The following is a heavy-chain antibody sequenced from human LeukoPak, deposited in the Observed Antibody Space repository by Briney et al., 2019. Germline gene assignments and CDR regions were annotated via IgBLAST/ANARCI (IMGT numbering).Heavy chain of an antibody. V-gene: IGHV3-23*01. J-gene: IGHJ4*02. D-gene: IGHD3-10*02. Sequence: GGSLRLSCAASGFTFSSYAMSWVRQAPGKGLEWVSAISGSGGSTYYADSVKGRFTISRDNSKNTLYLQMNSLRAEDTAVYYCAKDLVRGVIPLPYYFDYWGQGTLVTVSS. CDR3: AKDLVRGVIPLPYYFDY. CDR2: ISGSGGST. CDR1: GFTFSSYA.